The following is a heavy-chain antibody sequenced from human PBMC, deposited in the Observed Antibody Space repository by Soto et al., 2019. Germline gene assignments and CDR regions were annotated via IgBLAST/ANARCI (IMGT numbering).Heavy chain of an antibody. CDR2: INGGNGNT. CDR1: GNTFPNYA. CDR3: ARDDSGYSSSWCIDYFNY. V-gene: IGHV1-3*01. Sequence: QVQLVQSGAELKKPGASVKVSCKSSGNTFPNYAIHWVRQAPGQRPEWMGWINGGNGNTYYSEKFQGRVTFTRDTSASTVYMELSSLRSEDTAIYYCARDDSGYSSSWCIDYFNYWGQGALVTVSS. D-gene: IGHD6-13*01. J-gene: IGHJ4*02.